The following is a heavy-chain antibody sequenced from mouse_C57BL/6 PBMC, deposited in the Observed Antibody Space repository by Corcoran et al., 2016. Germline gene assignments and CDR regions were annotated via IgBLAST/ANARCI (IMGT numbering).Heavy chain of an antibody. D-gene: IGHD1-1*01. J-gene: IGHJ4*01. V-gene: IGHV1-26*01. CDR3: ARNYGSSYDYYAMDY. CDR1: GYTFTDYY. Sequence: EVQLPQSGPELVKPGASVKISCKASGYTFTDYYMNWVKQSHGNSLEWIGDINPNNGGTSYNQKFKGKDTLTVDKSSSTAYMELRSLTSEDSAVYYCARNYGSSYDYYAMDYWGQGTSVTVSS. CDR2: INPNNGGT.